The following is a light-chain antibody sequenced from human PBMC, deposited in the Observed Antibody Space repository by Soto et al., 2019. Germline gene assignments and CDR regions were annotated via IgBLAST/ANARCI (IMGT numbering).Light chain of an antibody. V-gene: IGKV3-20*01. CDR2: GAS. J-gene: IGKJ4*01. CDR3: QRYGSSPLT. CDR1: QSVSSNH. Sequence: EIVLTQSPGTQSLSPGERATLSCRASQSVSSNHLAWYQQKPGQAPRLLIYGASTRASGIPDRFSGSGSGTDFTLTISRLEPEDLAVYYCQRYGSSPLTFGGGTKVDIK.